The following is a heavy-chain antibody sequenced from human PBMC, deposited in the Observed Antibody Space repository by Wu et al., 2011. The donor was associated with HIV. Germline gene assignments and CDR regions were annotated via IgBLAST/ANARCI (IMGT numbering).Heavy chain of an antibody. CDR2: SALTMVTQ. J-gene: IGHJ6*02. V-gene: IGHV1-18*01. Sequence: QVQLVQSGAEVKKPGASVNGXPARLLVTPLPAMVSAGCDRPLDKGLSGWDGSALTMVTQNYAQKLQGRVTLTRDTSTSTVYMEMRSLRSEDTAVYYCARVSEPTYYYESSGLYGVDVWGQGTTVTVSS. CDR3: ARVSEPTYYYESSGLYGVDV. D-gene: IGHD3-22*01. CDR1: VTPLPAMV.